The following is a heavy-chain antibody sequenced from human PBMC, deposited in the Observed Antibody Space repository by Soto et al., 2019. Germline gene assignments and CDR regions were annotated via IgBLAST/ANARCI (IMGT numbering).Heavy chain of an antibody. CDR3: AREDYYDSSGKGVFDY. CDR2: IYYSGST. D-gene: IGHD3-22*01. V-gene: IGHV4-61*01. J-gene: IGHJ4*02. CDR1: GGSVSSGSYY. Sequence: SETLSLTCTVSGGSVSSGSYYWSWIRQPPGKGLEWIGYIYYSGSTNYNPSLKSRVTISVDTSKNQFSLKLSSVTAADTAVYYCAREDYYDSSGKGVFDYWGQGTLVTVSS.